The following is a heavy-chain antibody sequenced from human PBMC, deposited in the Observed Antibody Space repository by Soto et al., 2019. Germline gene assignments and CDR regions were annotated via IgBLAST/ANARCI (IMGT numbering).Heavy chain of an antibody. D-gene: IGHD6-19*01. V-gene: IGHV3-7*03. CDR1: GFTFITSF. CDR2: INQDGRGK. J-gene: IGHJ4*02. CDR3: VRYFRGSGRYFFDC. Sequence: PGGALRLSCVASGFTFITSFMGWVRQAPGKGLEWVANINQDGRGKYYVASVEGRFTISRDNAKDSLYLQMNSLRAEDTAVYYCVRYFRGSGRYFFDCWGQGTLVTVSS.